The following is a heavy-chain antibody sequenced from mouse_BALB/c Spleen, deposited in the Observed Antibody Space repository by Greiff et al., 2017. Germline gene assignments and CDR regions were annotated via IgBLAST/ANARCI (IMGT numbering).Heavy chain of an antibody. CDR1: GYTFTSYW. V-gene: IGHV1-7*01. Sequence: VQLQQSGAELAKPGASVKMSCKASGYTFTSYWMHWVKQRPGQGLEWIGYINPSTGYTEYNQKFKDKATLTADKSSSTAYMQLSSLTSEDSAVYYCARSSYYYGSRPFDYWGQGTTLTVSS. CDR3: ARSSYYYGSRPFDY. CDR2: INPSTGYT. J-gene: IGHJ2*01. D-gene: IGHD1-1*01.